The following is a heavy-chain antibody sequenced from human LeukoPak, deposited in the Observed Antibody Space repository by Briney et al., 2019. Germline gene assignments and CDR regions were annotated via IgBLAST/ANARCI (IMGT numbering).Heavy chain of an antibody. V-gene: IGHV3-21*01. J-gene: IGHJ6*03. CDR1: GFTFSSYS. CDR2: ISSSSSYI. CDR3: AREEDDFSPNMDV. Sequence: EGSLRLSCAASGFTFSSYSMNWVRQAPGKGLEWVSSISSSSSYIYYADSVKSRFTISRDNAKNSQYLQMNSLRAEDTAVYYCAREEDDFSPNMDVWGKGTTVTVSS. D-gene: IGHD3-3*01.